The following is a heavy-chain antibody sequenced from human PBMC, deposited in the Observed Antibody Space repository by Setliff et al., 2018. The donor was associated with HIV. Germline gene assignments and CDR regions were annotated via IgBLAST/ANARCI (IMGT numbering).Heavy chain of an antibody. J-gene: IGHJ3*02. Sequence: SVKVSCKASGGTFSSYAISWVRQAPGQGLEWMGGIIPIFGTANYAQKFQGRVTMTEDTTTETAYMELSSLRSEDTAVYYCATDAYHDSLTGPTPGAFDIWGQGTVVTVSS. CDR3: ATDAYHDSLTGPTPGAFDI. CDR2: IIPIFGTA. CDR1: GGTFSSYA. V-gene: IGHV1-69*06. D-gene: IGHD3-9*01.